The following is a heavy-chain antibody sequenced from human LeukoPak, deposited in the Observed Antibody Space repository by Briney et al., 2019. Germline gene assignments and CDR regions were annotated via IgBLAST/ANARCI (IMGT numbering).Heavy chain of an antibody. Sequence: SETLSLTCTVSGGSISSYYWSWIRQPAGKGLEWIGRIYTSGSTNYNPSLKSRVTMSVDTSKNQFSLKLSSVTAADTAVYYCARERLRFETLNWFDPWGQGTLVTVSS. CDR1: GGSISSYY. V-gene: IGHV4-4*07. CDR3: ARERLRFETLNWFDP. D-gene: IGHD3-16*01. J-gene: IGHJ5*02. CDR2: IYTSGST.